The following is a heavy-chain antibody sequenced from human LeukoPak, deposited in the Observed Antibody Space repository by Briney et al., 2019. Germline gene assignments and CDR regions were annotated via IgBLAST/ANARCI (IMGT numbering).Heavy chain of an antibody. D-gene: IGHD2-21*01. CDR2: ISSSGGTI. Sequence: GGSLRLSCAASGFTFSNYEINWVRQTPGKGLEWVSYISSSGGTIYYADSVKGRFSISRDNSKNTLYLQMNSLRAEDTAVYYCSTISSYYYMDVWGKGTTVTISS. CDR3: STISSYYYMDV. CDR1: GFTFSNYE. J-gene: IGHJ6*03. V-gene: IGHV3-48*03.